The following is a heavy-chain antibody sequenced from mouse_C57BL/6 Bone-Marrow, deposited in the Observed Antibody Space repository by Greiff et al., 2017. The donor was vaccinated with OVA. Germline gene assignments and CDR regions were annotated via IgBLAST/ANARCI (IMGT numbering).Heavy chain of an antibody. Sequence: EVKLVESGAELVRPGASVKLSCTASGFNIKDDYMHWVKQRPEQGLEWIGWIDPETGDTEYASKFQGKATITADTSSNIAYLQLSSLTSEDTAVYYCTSYGNFDYWGQGTTLTVSS. J-gene: IGHJ2*01. D-gene: IGHD2-1*01. CDR2: IDPETGDT. CDR1: GFNIKDDY. CDR3: TSYGNFDY. V-gene: IGHV14-4*01.